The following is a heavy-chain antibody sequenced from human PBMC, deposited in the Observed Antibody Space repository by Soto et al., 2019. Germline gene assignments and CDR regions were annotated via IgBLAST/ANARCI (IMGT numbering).Heavy chain of an antibody. V-gene: IGHV3-48*01. J-gene: IGHJ6*03. CDR1: GFTFSSYS. CDR2: ISSSSSTI. CDR3: ARDEDRCSSTSCYAPMDV. D-gene: IGHD2-2*01. Sequence: EVQLVESGGGLVQPGGSLILSCAASGFTFSSYSMNWVRQAPGKGLEWVSYISSSSSTIYYADSVKGRFTISRDNAKNSLYLQMNSLRAEDTAVYYCARDEDRCSSTSCYAPMDVWGKGTTVTVSS.